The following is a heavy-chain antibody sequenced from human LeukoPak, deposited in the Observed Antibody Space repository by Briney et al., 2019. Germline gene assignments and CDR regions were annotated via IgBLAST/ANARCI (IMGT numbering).Heavy chain of an antibody. V-gene: IGHV5-51*01. CDR2: IYPGDSDT. CDR1: GYSFTSYW. J-gene: IGHJ4*02. Sequence: GESLQISCKGSGYSFTSYWIGWVRPMPGKGLEWMGIIYPGDSDTKYSPSFQGQVTISADKSISTAYLQWSSLKASDTAMFYCARRSGSSYFFDYWGQGTLVTVSS. D-gene: IGHD1-26*01. CDR3: ARRSGSSYFFDY.